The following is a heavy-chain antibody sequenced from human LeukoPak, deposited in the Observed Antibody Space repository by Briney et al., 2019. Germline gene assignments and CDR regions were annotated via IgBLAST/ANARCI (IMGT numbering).Heavy chain of an antibody. CDR3: AREGSPTGYYDSTPLYYFDH. CDR1: GGSISSGSYY. CDR2: IYYSGST. J-gene: IGHJ4*02. Sequence: KPSETLSLTCTVSGGSISSGSYYWGWIRQPPGKGLEWIGSIYYSGSTYYNPSLKSRVTISVDTSKNQFSLKLSSVTAADTAVYYCAREGSPTGYYDSTPLYYFDHWGQGTLVTVSS. V-gene: IGHV4-39*07. D-gene: IGHD3-22*01.